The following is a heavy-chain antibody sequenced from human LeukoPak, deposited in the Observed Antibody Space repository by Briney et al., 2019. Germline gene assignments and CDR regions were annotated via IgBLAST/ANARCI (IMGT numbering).Heavy chain of an antibody. Sequence: SETLPLTCAVYGGSFSGYYWSWIRQPPGKGLEWIGEINHSGSTNYNPSLKSRVTISVDTSKNQFSLKLSSVTAADTAVYYCARRSIAARLYYFDYWGQGTLVTVSS. J-gene: IGHJ4*02. CDR3: ARRSIAARLYYFDY. CDR1: GGSFSGYY. V-gene: IGHV4-34*01. D-gene: IGHD6-6*01. CDR2: INHSGST.